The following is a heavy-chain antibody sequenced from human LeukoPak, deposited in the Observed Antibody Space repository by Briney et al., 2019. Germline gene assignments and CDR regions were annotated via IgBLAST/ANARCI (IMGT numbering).Heavy chain of an antibody. J-gene: IGHJ4*02. CDR3: ARSYDYVWGSYRPFDY. CDR1: GGSFSGYY. Sequence: ASETLSLTCAVYGGSFSGYYWSWIRQPPGKGLEWIGEIYHSGSTNYNPSLKSRVTISVDKSKNQFSLKLSSVTAADTAVYYCARSYDYVWGSYRPFDYWGQGTLVTVSS. V-gene: IGHV4-34*01. D-gene: IGHD3-16*02. CDR2: IYHSGST.